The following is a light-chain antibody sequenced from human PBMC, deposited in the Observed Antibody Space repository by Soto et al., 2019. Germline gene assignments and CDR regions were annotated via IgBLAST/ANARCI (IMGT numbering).Light chain of an antibody. CDR3: QAWDRSTGV. Sequence: SYELTQPPSVSVSPGQTASITCSGDKLGNKYACWYQQKPGQSPVLVIYQNYKRPSGIPERLSGSNSGNTATLTISATQAMDEADYYCQAWDRSTGVFGGGTKLTVL. CDR1: KLGNKY. V-gene: IGLV3-1*01. J-gene: IGLJ2*01. CDR2: QNY.